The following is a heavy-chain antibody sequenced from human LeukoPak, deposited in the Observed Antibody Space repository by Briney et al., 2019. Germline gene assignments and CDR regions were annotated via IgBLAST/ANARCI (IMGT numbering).Heavy chain of an antibody. D-gene: IGHD2-21*01. CDR3: ATPFVVAAFDI. V-gene: IGHV3-48*01. J-gene: IGHJ3*02. Sequence: PGGSLRLSCAASGFTFSSYSMNWVRQAPGKGLEWVSYISSSSSTIYYADSVKGRFTISRDNSKNTLYLQMNSLRAEDTAVYYCATPFVVAAFDIWGQGTMVTVSS. CDR1: GFTFSSYS. CDR2: ISSSSSTI.